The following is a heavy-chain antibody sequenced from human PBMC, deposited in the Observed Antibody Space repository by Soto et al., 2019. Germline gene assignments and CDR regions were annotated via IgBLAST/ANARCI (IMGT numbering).Heavy chain of an antibody. V-gene: IGHV3-23*01. Sequence: GGSLRLSCAASGFTFSSYAMSWVRQAPGKGLEWVSAISGSGGSTYYADSVKGRFTISRDNSKNTLYLQMNSLSAEDTAVYYCASRTVAGTSYYFDYWGQGTLVTVAS. D-gene: IGHD6-19*01. CDR3: ASRTVAGTSYYFDY. CDR1: GFTFSSYA. CDR2: ISGSGGST. J-gene: IGHJ4*02.